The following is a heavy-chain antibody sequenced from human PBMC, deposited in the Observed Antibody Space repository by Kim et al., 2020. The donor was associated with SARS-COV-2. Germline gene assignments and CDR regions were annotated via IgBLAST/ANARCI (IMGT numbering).Heavy chain of an antibody. V-gene: IGHV4-34*01. CDR3: ASTPGRNWFDP. Sequence: SETLSLTCAVYGGSFSGYYWSWIRQPPGKGLEWIGEINHSGSTNYNPSLKSRVTISVDTSKNQFSLKLSSVTAADTAVYYCASTPGRNWFDPWGQGTLVTVSS. CDR1: GGSFSGYY. CDR2: INHSGST. D-gene: IGHD2-15*01. J-gene: IGHJ5*02.